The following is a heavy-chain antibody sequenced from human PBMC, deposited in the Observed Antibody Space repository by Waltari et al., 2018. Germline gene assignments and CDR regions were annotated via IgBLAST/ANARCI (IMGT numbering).Heavy chain of an antibody. CDR3: ARDGRGVNSQFNLFDL. CDR2: GQNDGTEK. Sequence: VQMVESGGGLVQPGGSLRLRCHPSGSSFDNCWMHWPRQAPGKGLEGLANGQNDGTEKYYLDSVKGRFTISRDNAKSSLYLQMDSLRAEDTAIYYCARDGRGVNSQFNLFDLWGQGLQVTVSS. J-gene: IGHJ5*02. D-gene: IGHD2-8*01. V-gene: IGHV3-7*01. CDR1: GSSFDNCW.